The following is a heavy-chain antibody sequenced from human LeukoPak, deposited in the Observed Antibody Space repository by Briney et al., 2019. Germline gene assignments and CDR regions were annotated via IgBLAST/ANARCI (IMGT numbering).Heavy chain of an antibody. CDR1: GGSISSGGYY. Sequence: PSETLSLTCTVSGGSISSGGYYWSWIRQPPGKGLEWIGYIYHSGSTYYNPSLKSRVTISVDTSKNQFSLKLSSVTAADTAVYYCASATWQQLSDCSSTSCPLGDAFDIWGQGTMVTVSS. CDR2: IYHSGST. CDR3: ASATWQQLSDCSSTSCPLGDAFDI. D-gene: IGHD2-2*01. J-gene: IGHJ3*02. V-gene: IGHV4-30-2*01.